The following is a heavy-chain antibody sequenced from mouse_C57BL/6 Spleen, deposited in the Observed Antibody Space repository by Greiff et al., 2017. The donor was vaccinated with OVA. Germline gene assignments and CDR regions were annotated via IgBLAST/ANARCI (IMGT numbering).Heavy chain of an antibody. D-gene: IGHD2-5*01. CDR3: ARGSNGHYAMDY. Sequence: EVMLVESGAELVKPGASVKLSCTASGFNIKDYYMHWVKQRTEQGLEWIGRIDPEDGETKYAPKFQGKATITADTSSTTAYLQLSSLTSEDTAVYYCARGSNGHYAMDYWGQGTSVTVSS. V-gene: IGHV14-2*01. CDR1: GFNIKDYY. J-gene: IGHJ4*01. CDR2: IDPEDGET.